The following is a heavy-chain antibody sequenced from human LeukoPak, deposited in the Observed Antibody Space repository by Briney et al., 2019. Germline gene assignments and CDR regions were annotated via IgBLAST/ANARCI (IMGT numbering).Heavy chain of an antibody. D-gene: IGHD6-13*01. V-gene: IGHV3-33*01. CDR2: IWYDGSNK. J-gene: IGHJ6*04. CDR3: ARDRIAAAGTSYYYYYYGMDV. Sequence: GRSLRLSCAASGFTFSSYGMHWVRQATGKGLEWVAVIWYDGSNKYYADSVKGRFTISRDNSKNTLYLQMNSLRAEDTAVYYCARDRIAAAGTSYYYYYYGMDVWGKGTTVTVSS. CDR1: GFTFSSYG.